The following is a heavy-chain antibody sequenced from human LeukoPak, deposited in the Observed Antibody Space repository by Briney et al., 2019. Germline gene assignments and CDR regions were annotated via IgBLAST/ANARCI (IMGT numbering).Heavy chain of an antibody. CDR2: ITNDGSKT. Sequence: PGGSLRLSCAASGFTFSSYWMHWVRQAPGKGLVWASRITNDGSKTTYTDSVKGRFTISRDNAKNTLYLQMNSLRAEDTAVYYCARDPGAYFDYWGQGTLVTVSS. V-gene: IGHV3-74*01. CDR3: ARDPGAYFDY. D-gene: IGHD3-16*01. CDR1: GFTFSSYW. J-gene: IGHJ4*02.